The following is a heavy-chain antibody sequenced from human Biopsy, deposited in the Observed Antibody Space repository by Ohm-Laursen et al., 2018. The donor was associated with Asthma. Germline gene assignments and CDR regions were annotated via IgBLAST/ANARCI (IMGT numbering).Heavy chain of an antibody. V-gene: IGHV1-2*04. CDR3: ARAPYSDAIDS. J-gene: IGHJ4*02. CDR1: GFPFTAYY. Sequence: APVKVSCKSSGFPFTAYYIHWVRQAPGQGLEWMGWISLNTGDANLAQKFRGWVTMTRDTSISTAYLVLSGLKSHDTAVYYCARAPYSDAIDSWGQGTLVAVSS. CDR2: ISLNTGDA. D-gene: IGHD1-26*01.